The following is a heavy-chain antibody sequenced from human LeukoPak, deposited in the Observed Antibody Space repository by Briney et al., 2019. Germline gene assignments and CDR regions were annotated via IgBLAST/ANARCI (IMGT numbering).Heavy chain of an antibody. D-gene: IGHD3-22*01. CDR2: ITPFNGNT. J-gene: IGHJ3*02. V-gene: IGHV1-45*02. CDR1: GYTFTYRY. CDR3: ARCSSYYDSSSTDAFDI. Sequence: SVKVSCKASGYTFTYRYLHWVRQAPGQALEWMGWITPFNGNTNYAQKFQDRVTITRDRSMSTAYMELSSLRSEDTAMYYCARCSSYYDSSSTDAFDIWGQGTMVTVSS.